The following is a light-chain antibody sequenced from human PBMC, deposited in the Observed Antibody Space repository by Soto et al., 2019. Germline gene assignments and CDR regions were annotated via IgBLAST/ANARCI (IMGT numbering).Light chain of an antibody. CDR2: DVS. V-gene: IGLV2-8*01. CDR3: CSFAGINNLV. J-gene: IGLJ1*01. Sequence: QSVLAQPPSASGSPGRSVTISCTGTSSDVGGYNSVSWYQQYPGKAPKLMIYDVSKRPSGVPDRFSGSKSDNTASLTVSGLQAEDEADYYCCSFAGINNLVFGTGTKVTVL. CDR1: SSDVGGYNS.